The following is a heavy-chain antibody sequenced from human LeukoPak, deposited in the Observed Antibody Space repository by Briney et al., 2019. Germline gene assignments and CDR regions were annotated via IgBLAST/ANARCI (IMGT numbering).Heavy chain of an antibody. J-gene: IGHJ3*02. V-gene: IGHV4-34*01. Sequence: KASETLSLTCAVYGGSFSGYYWSWIRQPPGKGLEWIGEINHSGSTNYNPSLKSRVTISVDTSKNQFSLKLSSVTAADTAVYYCARARGGGAFDIWGQGTMVTVSS. CDR1: GGSFSGYY. CDR3: ARARGGGAFDI. D-gene: IGHD6-25*01. CDR2: INHSGST.